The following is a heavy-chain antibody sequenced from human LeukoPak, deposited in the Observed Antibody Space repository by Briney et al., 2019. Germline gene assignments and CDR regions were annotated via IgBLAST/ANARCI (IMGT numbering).Heavy chain of an antibody. CDR1: GYSITTNY. CDR2: IDHIGNT. Sequence: PSETLSLTCTVSGYSITTNYWCWIRQPPGQGLEWIGTIDHIGNTFYNPSLTSRVSISVDTSKNHFSLNLTSVTATDTALYYCARVYWRLGAHDTFDISGQGTMVTVSS. J-gene: IGHJ3*02. CDR3: ARVYWRLGAHDTFDI. D-gene: IGHD1-26*01. V-gene: IGHV4-38-2*02.